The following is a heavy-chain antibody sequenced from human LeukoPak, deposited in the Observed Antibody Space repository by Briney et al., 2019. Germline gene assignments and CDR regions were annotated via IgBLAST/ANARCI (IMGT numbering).Heavy chain of an antibody. J-gene: IGHJ4*02. CDR3: ARGLARTIPHDY. D-gene: IGHD3-3*01. V-gene: IGHV1-8*01. CDR1: GYTFTSYD. Sequence: GASVKVSCKASGYTFTSYDINWVRQATGQGLEWMGWMNSNSCNTGYAQKFQGRVTMTRNTSISTAYMELSSLRSEDTAVYYCARGLARTIPHDYWGQGTLVTASS. CDR2: MNSNSCNT.